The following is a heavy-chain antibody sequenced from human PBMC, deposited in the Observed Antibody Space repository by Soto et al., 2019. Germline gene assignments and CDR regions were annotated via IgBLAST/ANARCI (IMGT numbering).Heavy chain of an antibody. V-gene: IGHV1-69*12. CDR3: ATTSSTAARRALTYYGMDV. CDR1: GGTFSSSA. J-gene: IGHJ6*02. CDR2: IIPIFGTA. D-gene: IGHD6-6*01. Sequence: QVQLVQSGAEVKKPGSSVKVSCEASGGTFSSSAISWVRQAPGQGLEWMGGIIPIFGTAHYAQKFQGRVTITADESTSTAYTELSSLRPEDTAVYYCATTSSTAARRALTYYGMDVWGQGTTVTVSS.